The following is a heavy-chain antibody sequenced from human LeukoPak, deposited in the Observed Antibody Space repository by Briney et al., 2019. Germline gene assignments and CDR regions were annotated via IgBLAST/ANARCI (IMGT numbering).Heavy chain of an antibody. J-gene: IGHJ5*02. D-gene: IGHD3-22*01. V-gene: IGHV4-4*02. CDR1: GGXISSSNC. Sequence: SGTLSLTCAVSGGXISSSNCWSWVRQPPGKGVEWIGEIYHSGSTNYNPSLKSRVTISVDKSKNQFSLKLSSVTAADTAVYYCARVVNDYYDSSGYLFDPWGQGTLVTVSS. CDR2: IYHSGST. CDR3: ARVVNDYYDSSGYLFDP.